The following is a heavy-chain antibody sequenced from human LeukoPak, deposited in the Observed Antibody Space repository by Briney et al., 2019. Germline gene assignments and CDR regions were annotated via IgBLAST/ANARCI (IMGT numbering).Heavy chain of an antibody. Sequence: GGSLRLSCAASGFTFSSYYMNWVRQAPGKGLEWVSSISSSSGYIYYADSVKGRFTVTRDNAKNSLYLQMNSLRAEDTAVYYCARDDDFLAYWGQGTLVTVSS. D-gene: IGHD3-3*01. J-gene: IGHJ4*02. V-gene: IGHV3-21*04. CDR3: ARDDDFLAY. CDR2: ISSSSGYI. CDR1: GFTFSSYY.